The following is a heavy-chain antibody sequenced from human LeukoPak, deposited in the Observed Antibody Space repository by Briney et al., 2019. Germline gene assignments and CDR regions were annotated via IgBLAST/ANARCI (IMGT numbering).Heavy chain of an antibody. J-gene: IGHJ4*02. CDR1: GFTFSSYE. D-gene: IGHD2-21*01. V-gene: IGHV3-48*03. Sequence: PGGSLRLSCAASGFTFSSYEMNWVRQAPGKGLEWVSYISSSGTPIHYADSVKGRFTISRDNAKNSLFLQMNSLRAEDTAVYYCAREKTACGGDCYESWGQGTLVTVSS. CDR3: AREKTACGGDCYES. CDR2: ISSSGTPI.